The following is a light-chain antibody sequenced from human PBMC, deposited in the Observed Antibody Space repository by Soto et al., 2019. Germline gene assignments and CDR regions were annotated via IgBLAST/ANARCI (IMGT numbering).Light chain of an antibody. V-gene: IGLV2-14*01. J-gene: IGLJ1*01. CDR1: SSDVGGYNY. CDR2: AVT. Sequence: QSALTQPASVSESPGQSITISCTGTSSDVGGYNYVSWYQQPPGKAPKLMIYAVTNRPSGVSNRFSGSKSGNTASLTISGLQAEDEADYYCSSYTSSSSYVFGAGTKLTVL. CDR3: SSYTSSSSYV.